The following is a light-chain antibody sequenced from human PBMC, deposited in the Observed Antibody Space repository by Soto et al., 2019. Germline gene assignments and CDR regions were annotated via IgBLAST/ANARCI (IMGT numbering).Light chain of an antibody. CDR1: QSVSAN. V-gene: IGKV3-15*01. CDR2: GAS. J-gene: IGKJ1*01. Sequence: EIVMTQSPATLSVSPGERATLSCRASQSVSANLAWYQQKPGQAPRLLIYGASTRATGIPARFSGSGSGTEFTLTISSLQSDDFATYYCQQYETFSGTFGPGTKVDIK. CDR3: QQYETFSGT.